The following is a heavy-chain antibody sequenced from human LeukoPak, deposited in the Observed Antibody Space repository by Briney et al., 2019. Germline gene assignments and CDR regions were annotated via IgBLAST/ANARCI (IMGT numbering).Heavy chain of an antibody. CDR1: GFTFSDYY. Sequence: GGSLRLSCAASGFTFSDYYMSWIRQAPGKGLEWVSYISSSGSTIYYADSVKGRFTISRDNAKNSLYPQMNSLRAEDTAVYYCASGPYGSGSYYNLFSGYWGQGTLVTASS. CDR2: ISSSGSTI. J-gene: IGHJ4*02. CDR3: ASGPYGSGSYYNLFSGY. D-gene: IGHD3-10*01. V-gene: IGHV3-11*04.